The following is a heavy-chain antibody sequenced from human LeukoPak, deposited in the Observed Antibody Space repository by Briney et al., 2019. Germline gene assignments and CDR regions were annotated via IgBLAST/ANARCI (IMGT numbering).Heavy chain of an antibody. CDR1: GFTFDDYA. CDR2: ISWNSGSI. V-gene: IGHV3-9*01. Sequence: GRSLRLSCAASGFTFDDYAMHWVRQAPGKGLEWVSGISWNSGSIGYADSVKGRFTISRDNAKNSLYLQMNSLRAEDTALYYCAKEGYDSSGSPFDYWGQGTLVTVSS. D-gene: IGHD3-22*01. J-gene: IGHJ4*02. CDR3: AKEGYDSSGSPFDY.